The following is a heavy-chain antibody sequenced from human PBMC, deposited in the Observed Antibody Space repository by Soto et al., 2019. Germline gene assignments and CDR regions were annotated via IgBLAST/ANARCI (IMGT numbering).Heavy chain of an antibody. J-gene: IGHJ6*02. CDR2: ISGSGGST. CDR1: GFTFSSYA. D-gene: IGHD5-18*01. V-gene: IGHV3-23*01. CDR3: ANGPITAMVTNYYYGMDV. Sequence: PGGSLRLSYAASGFTFSSYAMSWVRQAPGKGLEWVSAISGSGGSTYYADSVKGRFTISRDNSKNTLYLQMNSLRAEDTAVYYCANGPITAMVTNYYYGMDVWGQGTTVTVSS.